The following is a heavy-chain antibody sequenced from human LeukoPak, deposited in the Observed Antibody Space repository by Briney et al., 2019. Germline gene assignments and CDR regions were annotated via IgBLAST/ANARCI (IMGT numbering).Heavy chain of an antibody. Sequence: SETLSLTCTVSGGSISSYYWGWIRQPPGKGLEWIGYIYYSGSTNYNPSLKSRVTISVDTSKNQFSLKLSSVTAADTAVYYCARHVDYGDYSRFDPWGQGTLVTVSS. V-gene: IGHV4-59*08. D-gene: IGHD4-17*01. CDR1: GGSISSYY. CDR3: ARHVDYGDYSRFDP. CDR2: IYYSGST. J-gene: IGHJ5*02.